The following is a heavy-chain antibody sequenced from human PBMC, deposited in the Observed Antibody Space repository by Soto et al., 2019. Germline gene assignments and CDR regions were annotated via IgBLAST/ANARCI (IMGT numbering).Heavy chain of an antibody. Sequence: PSETLSLTCTVSGGSISSGDYYWSWIRQPPGKGLEWIGYIYYSGSTYYDPSLKSRATISVDTSKNQFSLKLSSVTAADTAVYYCARGGLYDILTGYYSPFDYWGQGTLVTVSS. CDR2: IYYSGST. CDR1: GGSISSGDYY. V-gene: IGHV4-30-4*01. J-gene: IGHJ4*02. D-gene: IGHD3-9*01. CDR3: ARGGLYDILTGYYSPFDY.